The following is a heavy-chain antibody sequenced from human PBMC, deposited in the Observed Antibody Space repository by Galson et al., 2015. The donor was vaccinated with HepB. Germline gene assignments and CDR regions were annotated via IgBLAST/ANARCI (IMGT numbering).Heavy chain of an antibody. Sequence: SVKVSCKASGYTFTGYYMHWVRQAPGQGLEWMGRINPNSGGTNYAQKFQGRVTMTRDTSISTAYMELSRLRSDDTAVYYCASFSQMTTVTTSWFDPWGQGTLVTVSS. CDR1: GYTFTGYY. J-gene: IGHJ5*02. CDR3: ASFSQMTTVTTSWFDP. D-gene: IGHD4-17*01. V-gene: IGHV1-2*06. CDR2: INPNSGGT.